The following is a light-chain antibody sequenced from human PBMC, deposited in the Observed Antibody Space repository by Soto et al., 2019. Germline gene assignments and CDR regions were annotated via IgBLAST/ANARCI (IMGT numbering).Light chain of an antibody. V-gene: IGLV2-11*01. CDR1: SSDVGGYNY. J-gene: IGLJ1*01. CDR3: CSYAGSYV. Sequence: QSALTQPRSVSGSPGQSGTISCTGTSSDVGGYNYVSWYQQHPGKAPKLMIYDVSKRPSGVPDRVSRSKSGNTASLTISGLQAEDEADYYCCSYAGSYVFGTGTKVTLL. CDR2: DVS.